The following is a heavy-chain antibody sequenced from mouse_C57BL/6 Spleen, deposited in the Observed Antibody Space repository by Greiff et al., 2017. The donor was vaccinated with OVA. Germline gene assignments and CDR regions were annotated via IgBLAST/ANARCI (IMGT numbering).Heavy chain of an antibody. CDR2: INPSNGGT. CDR3: AREGYYYGSSYDDAMDY. D-gene: IGHD1-1*01. J-gene: IGHJ4*01. CDR1: GYTFTSYW. V-gene: IGHV1-53*01. Sequence: VQLQQPGTELVKPGASVKLSCKASGYTFTSYWMHWVKQRPGQGLEWIGDINPSNGGTNYNEKFKSKATLTVDTSSSTAYMQLSSLTSEDSAVYCCAREGYYYGSSYDDAMDYWGQGTSVTVSS.